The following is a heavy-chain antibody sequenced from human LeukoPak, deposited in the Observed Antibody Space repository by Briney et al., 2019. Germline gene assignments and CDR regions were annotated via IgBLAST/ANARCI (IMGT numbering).Heavy chain of an antibody. V-gene: IGHV3-30*07. CDR3: AKDNDLWNSHHRGRGLDY. D-gene: IGHD3-3*01. J-gene: IGHJ4*02. CDR1: DITFRTFG. CDR2: VSHDGSDQ. Sequence: GGSLRLSCAVSDITFRTFGIHWVRQAPGQGLQWVAVVSHDGSDQYYAASVKGRFTISRDSSKNTLYLQTDSLRAEDTAVYYCAKDNDLWNSHHRGRGLDYWGQGTLVTVSS.